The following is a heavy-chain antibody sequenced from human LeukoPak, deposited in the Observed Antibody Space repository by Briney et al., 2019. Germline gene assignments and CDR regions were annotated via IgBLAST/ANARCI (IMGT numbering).Heavy chain of an antibody. CDR1: GGSIGNGSYY. J-gene: IGHJ5*02. CDR2: IYYSGST. V-gene: IGHV4-61*01. D-gene: IGHD3-16*01. CDR3: ARVWGNA. Sequence: SETLSLTCSVSGGSIGNGSYYWGWIRQPPGKGLEWIGYIYYSGSTNYNPSLKSRVTISVDTSKNQFSLKLSSVTAADTAVYYCARVWGNAWGQGTLVTVSS.